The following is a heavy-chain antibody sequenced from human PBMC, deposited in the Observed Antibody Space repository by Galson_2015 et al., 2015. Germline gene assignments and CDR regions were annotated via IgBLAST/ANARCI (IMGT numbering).Heavy chain of an antibody. D-gene: IGHD3-3*01. CDR2: IKQDGSEK. CDR1: GFTFSSYW. J-gene: IGHJ6*02. Sequence: SLRLSCAASGFTFSSYWMSWVRQAPGKGLEWVANIKQDGSEKYYVDSVKGRFTISRDNAKNSLYLQMNSLRAEDTAVYYCARYDAYYDFWSGYYGSHYYGMDVWGQGTTVTVSS. CDR3: ARYDAYYDFWSGYYGSHYYGMDV. V-gene: IGHV3-7*01.